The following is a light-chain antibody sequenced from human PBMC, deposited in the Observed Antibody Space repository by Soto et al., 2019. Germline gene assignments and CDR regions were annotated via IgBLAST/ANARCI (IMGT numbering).Light chain of an antibody. V-gene: IGKV3-11*01. CDR2: GAS. J-gene: IGKJ5*01. CDR3: QQRSNWRSIT. CDR1: QSVRDN. Sequence: ETVMTQSPVTLSVSPGERATLSPSASQSVRDNLAWYQHKPGQAPRLLISGASTGATGIPARFSGSGSGTDFTLTISSLGPEDFAVYYCQQRSNWRSITFGQGTRLEIK.